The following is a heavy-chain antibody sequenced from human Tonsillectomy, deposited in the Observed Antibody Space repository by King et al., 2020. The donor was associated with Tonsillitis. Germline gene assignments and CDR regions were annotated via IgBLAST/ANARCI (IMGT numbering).Heavy chain of an antibody. D-gene: IGHD4-11*01. CDR3: ARSDYSKDAFDI. Sequence: VQLVESGGGLVQPGGSLRLSCAASGFTFSSYWMHWVRQAPGKGLVWVSRINSDGSSTSYADSVKGRFTISRDNAKNTRYLQMNSLRAEDTAVYYCARSDYSKDAFDIWGQGTMVTVSS. J-gene: IGHJ3*02. CDR1: GFTFSSYW. V-gene: IGHV3-74*01. CDR2: INSDGSST.